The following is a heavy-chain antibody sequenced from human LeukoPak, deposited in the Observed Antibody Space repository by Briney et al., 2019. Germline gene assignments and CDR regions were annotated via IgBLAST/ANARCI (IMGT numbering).Heavy chain of an antibody. CDR2: IIPIFGTA. CDR1: GGTFSSYA. D-gene: IGHD3-22*01. Sequence: ASVKVSCKASGGTFSSYAISWVRQAPGQGLEWMGGIIPIFGTANYAQKFQGRVTITTDESTSTAYMELSSLRSEDTAVYYCARDPYDSSGYYSYFDYWGQGTLVTVSS. J-gene: IGHJ4*02. CDR3: ARDPYDSSGYYSYFDY. V-gene: IGHV1-69*05.